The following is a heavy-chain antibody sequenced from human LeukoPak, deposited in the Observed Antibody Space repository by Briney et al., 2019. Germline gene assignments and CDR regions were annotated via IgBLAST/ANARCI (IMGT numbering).Heavy chain of an antibody. CDR2: VRFDGSSE. D-gene: IGHD1-26*01. Sequence: GGSLRLSCAASGFTFRSFDMHWVRQAPGKGLEWVAIVRFDGSSEDYADSVRGRFTISRDNSRNTVYLQMNSLRAEDTAVYYCAKDPRVGATTPDFDYWGQGTLVTVSS. CDR3: AKDPRVGATTPDFDY. CDR1: GFTFRSFD. V-gene: IGHV3-30*02. J-gene: IGHJ4*02.